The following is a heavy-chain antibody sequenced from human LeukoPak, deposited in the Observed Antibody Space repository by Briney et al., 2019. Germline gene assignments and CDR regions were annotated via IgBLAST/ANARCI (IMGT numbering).Heavy chain of an antibody. CDR2: IYYSGST. V-gene: IGHV4-39*07. CDR3: ARESDLGSDYYDYVWGSYPRKVDAFDI. D-gene: IGHD3-16*02. Sequence: PSETLSLTCTVSGGSISSSSFYWGWIRQPPGKGLEWIETIYYSGSTFYNPSLKSRVTVSVDTSKNQFSLKLSSVTAADTAVYYCARESDLGSDYYDYVWGSYPRKVDAFDIWGQGTMVTVSS. CDR1: GGSISSSSFY. J-gene: IGHJ3*02.